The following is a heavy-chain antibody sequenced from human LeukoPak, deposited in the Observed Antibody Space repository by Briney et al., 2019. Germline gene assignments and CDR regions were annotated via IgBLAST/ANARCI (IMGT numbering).Heavy chain of an antibody. V-gene: IGHV3-30*18. CDR3: AKGREAYYDILTGYYDQYYFDY. Sequence: GGSLRLSCAASGFTFSSYGMHWVRQAPGKGLEWVAVISYDGSNKYYADSVKGRFTISRDNSKNTLYLQMNSLRAEDTAVYYCAKGREAYYDILTGYYDQYYFDYWGQGTLVTVSS. CDR1: GFTFSSYG. D-gene: IGHD3-9*01. CDR2: ISYDGSNK. J-gene: IGHJ4*02.